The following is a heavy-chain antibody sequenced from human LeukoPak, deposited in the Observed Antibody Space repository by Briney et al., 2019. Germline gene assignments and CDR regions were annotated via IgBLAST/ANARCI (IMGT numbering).Heavy chain of an antibody. V-gene: IGHV3-33*01. Sequence: GRSLRLSCAASGFTFSSYAMHWVRQAPGKGLQWVAVKWYDGSSKYYADSVKGRFTISRDNSKNTLYLQLNSLRADDTGVYYCARDPPTRQYTNSFSLDYWGQGTLVTVSS. CDR3: ARDPPTRQYTNSFSLDY. CDR2: KWYDGSSK. J-gene: IGHJ4*02. D-gene: IGHD6-13*01. CDR1: GFTFSSYA.